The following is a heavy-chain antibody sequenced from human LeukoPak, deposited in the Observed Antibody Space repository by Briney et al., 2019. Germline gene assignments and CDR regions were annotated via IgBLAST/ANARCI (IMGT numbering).Heavy chain of an antibody. V-gene: IGHV1-69*13. J-gene: IGHJ5*02. Sequence: ASVTVSLKCTVCTFCSYTISYVRQPPGQGLAWVGGIIPIICTANYAQKFQGRVTITADESTSTDYMYLSSLRSEDTAVYDCERGGTICSGGACYLNWLDHWGQGTLVTVSS. CDR1: VCTFCSYT. CDR2: IIPIICTA. D-gene: IGHD2-15*01. CDR3: ERGGTICSGGACYLNWLDH.